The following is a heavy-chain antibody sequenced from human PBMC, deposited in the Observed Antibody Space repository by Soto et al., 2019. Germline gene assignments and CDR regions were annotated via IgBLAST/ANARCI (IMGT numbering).Heavy chain of an antibody. CDR3: VRDGTKTLRDWFDP. CDR1: GASISGFY. CDR2: IYATGTT. D-gene: IGHD1-1*01. Sequence: QVQLQESGPGLVKPSETLSLTCTVSGASISGFYWSWIRKSAAKGLEWIGRIYATGTTDYNPSLKRRVMMSVNTSKKPFSLKLRSVTAADTAVYYCVRDGTKTLRDWFDPWGEGISVTVSS. J-gene: IGHJ5*02. V-gene: IGHV4-4*07.